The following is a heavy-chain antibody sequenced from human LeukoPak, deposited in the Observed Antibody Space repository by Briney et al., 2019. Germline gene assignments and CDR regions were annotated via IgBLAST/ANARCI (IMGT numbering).Heavy chain of an antibody. J-gene: IGHJ4*02. CDR2: IYYTGST. CDR1: GGYISTYY. CDR3: ARHDRNSGRYYDFDY. V-gene: IGHV4-59*08. Sequence: SGTLSLTCTVSGGYISTYYWSWIRQPPGKGLEWIGYIYYTGSTHYNPSLKSRVTISLDTSKNRFSLKLTSVTAADTAVYYCARHDRNSGRYYDFDYWGQGTLVTVSS. D-gene: IGHD1-26*01.